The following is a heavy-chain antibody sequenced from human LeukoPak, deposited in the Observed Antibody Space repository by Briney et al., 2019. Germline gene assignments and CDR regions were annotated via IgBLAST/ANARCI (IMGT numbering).Heavy chain of an antibody. V-gene: IGHV4-59*01. CDR2: INYSGST. CDR1: GGSISSYY. Sequence: PSETLSLTCTVSGGSISSYYWSWMRQPPGKGLQWIGYINYSGSTDYNPSLQSRVTISVDTSKNQFSLKLSSVTAADTAVFYCTKVGPTGAFDIWGQGTMVTVSS. J-gene: IGHJ3*02. CDR3: TKVGPTGAFDI. D-gene: IGHD1-26*01.